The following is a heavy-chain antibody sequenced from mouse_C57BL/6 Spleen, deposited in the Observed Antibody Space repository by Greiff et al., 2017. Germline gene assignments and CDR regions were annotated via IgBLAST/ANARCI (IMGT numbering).Heavy chain of an antibody. CDR1: GFNIKNTY. D-gene: IGHD1-1*01. Sequence: EVKLVESVAELVRPGASVKLSCTASGFNIKNTYMHWVKQRPEQGLEWIGRIDPANGNTKYDPTFQGKATITADTASNTAYLQLSSLTSEDTAIYYCARGTTLVAHYAMDYWGQGTSVTVSS. J-gene: IGHJ4*01. CDR2: IDPANGNT. V-gene: IGHV14-3*01. CDR3: ARGTTLVAHYAMDY.